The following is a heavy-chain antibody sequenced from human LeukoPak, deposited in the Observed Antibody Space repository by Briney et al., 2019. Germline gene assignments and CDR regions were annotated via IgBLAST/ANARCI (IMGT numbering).Heavy chain of an antibody. Sequence: GGSLRLSCEASGFTFSHYLMHWVRQAPGKGLVWVSRTNTDGSSTSYMDSAKGRFTISRDNAKNTIYLQMNSLRAEDTAVYYCASGGYYDILTALGIFDYWGQGTLVTVSS. D-gene: IGHD3-9*01. CDR3: ASGGYYDILTALGIFDY. V-gene: IGHV3-74*01. CDR2: TNTDGSST. J-gene: IGHJ4*02. CDR1: GFTFSHYL.